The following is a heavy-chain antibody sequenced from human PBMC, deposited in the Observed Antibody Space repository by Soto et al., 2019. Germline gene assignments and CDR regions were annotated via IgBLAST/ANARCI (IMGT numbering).Heavy chain of an antibody. D-gene: IGHD2-2*01. Sequence: EVQLVESGGGLVQPGGSLRLSCAASGFTFSSYNMNWVRQAPGKGLEWVSYISSGSSTIYYADSVRGRCTISRDNAENSLYLHMNSLRDEDTAVYYCARDVTNQGRHYCGSTSCYAGTFDDWGQGALVTVSS. CDR3: ARDVTNQGRHYCGSTSCYAGTFDD. V-gene: IGHV3-48*02. CDR1: GFTFSSYN. J-gene: IGHJ4*02. CDR2: ISSGSSTI.